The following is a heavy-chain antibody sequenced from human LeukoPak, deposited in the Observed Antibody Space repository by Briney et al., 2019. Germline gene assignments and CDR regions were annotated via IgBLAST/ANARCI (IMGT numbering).Heavy chain of an antibody. CDR2: IDSMSGSI. J-gene: IGHJ4*02. CDR3: AKRPGPAVTGPFDY. V-gene: IGHV3-48*01. CDR1: GFSFSIYS. D-gene: IGHD6-19*01. Sequence: GGSLRLSCAASGFSFSIYSMNWVRQAPGKGLEWVSYIDSMSGSIYYADSVKGRFTISRDNSKNTLYLQMNSLSAEDTALYYCAKRPGPAVTGPFDYWGQGTLVTVSS.